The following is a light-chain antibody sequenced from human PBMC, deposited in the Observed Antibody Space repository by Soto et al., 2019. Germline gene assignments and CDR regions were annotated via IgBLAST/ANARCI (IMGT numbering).Light chain of an antibody. V-gene: IGKV3-15*01. CDR1: QSVSNN. CDR2: GAS. Sequence: EVVMTQSPATLSVSPGERATLSCRASQSVSNNLACYQRKPGQAPRLLIYGASTRATDIPARFSGSGSATEFTLTISSLQSEDFALYYCQQYNNWPYTFGQGTKLESK. J-gene: IGKJ2*01. CDR3: QQYNNWPYT.